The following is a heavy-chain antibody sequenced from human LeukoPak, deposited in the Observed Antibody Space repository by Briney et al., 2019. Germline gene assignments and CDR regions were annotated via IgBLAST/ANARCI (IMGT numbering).Heavy chain of an antibody. CDR1: GYTFTGYY. CDR3: ASSGGSEMLHSDLSY. CDR2: INPNSGGT. Sequence: VASVKVSCKASGYTFTGYYMHWVRQAPGQGLEWMGWINPNSGGTNYAQKFQGRVTMTRDTSISTAYMELSRLRSDDTAVYYCASSGGSEMLHSDLSYWGQGTLVTVSS. V-gene: IGHV1-2*02. J-gene: IGHJ4*02. D-gene: IGHD2-15*01.